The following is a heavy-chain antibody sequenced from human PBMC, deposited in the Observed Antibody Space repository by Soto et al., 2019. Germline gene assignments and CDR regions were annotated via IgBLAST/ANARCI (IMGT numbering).Heavy chain of an antibody. V-gene: IGHV3-33*01. D-gene: IGHD6-13*01. CDR3: ARGERIAGAGTFYYRMDV. CDR2: IWYDGSNK. Sequence: LRLSCAASVFTFSSYGMHWVRQAPGKGLEWVAVIWYDGSNKYYADSVKGRFTISRDNSKNTLYLQMNSLRAEDTAVYYCARGERIAGAGTFYYRMDVWGQGNTVTVSS. J-gene: IGHJ6*02. CDR1: VFTFSSYG.